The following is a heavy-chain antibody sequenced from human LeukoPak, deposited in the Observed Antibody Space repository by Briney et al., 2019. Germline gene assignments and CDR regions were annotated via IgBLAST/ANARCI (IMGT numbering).Heavy chain of an antibody. CDR3: ARVWSSRKAFDI. V-gene: IGHV4-59*01. D-gene: IGHD3-16*01. CDR1: GGSISSYF. CDR2: IYYSGST. J-gene: IGHJ3*02. Sequence: SGTLSLTCTVSGGSISSYFWSWVRQPPGKGLEWIGYIYYSGSTNYNHSLKSRVTISVDTSKCQFSLELTSVTAADTAVYYCARVWSSRKAFDIWGQGTMVTVSS.